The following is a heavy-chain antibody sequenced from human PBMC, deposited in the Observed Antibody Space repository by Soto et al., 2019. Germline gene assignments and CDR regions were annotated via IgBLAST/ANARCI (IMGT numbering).Heavy chain of an antibody. CDR1: GDSVSSNSAA. CDR3: ARDSSPSSWYFDY. V-gene: IGHV6-1*01. Sequence: SQTLSLTCAISGDSVSSNSAAWNWIRQSPSRGLEWLGRTYYRSKWYNDYAVSVKSRITINPDTSKNKFSLKLSSVTAADTAVYYCARDSSPSSWYFDYWGQGTLVTVSS. CDR2: TYYRSKWYN. J-gene: IGHJ4*02. D-gene: IGHD6-13*01.